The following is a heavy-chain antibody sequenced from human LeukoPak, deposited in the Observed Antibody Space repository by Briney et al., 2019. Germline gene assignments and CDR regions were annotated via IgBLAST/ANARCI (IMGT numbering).Heavy chain of an antibody. J-gene: IGHJ4*02. CDR3: AKDPLPLYCSSTSCSHFDY. CDR2: ISGSGGST. V-gene: IGHV3-23*01. Sequence: GGSLRLSCAASGFTFSSYAMSWVRQAPGKGLEWVSAISGSGGSTYYADSVKGRFTISRDNSKNTLYLQMNSLRAEDTAVYYCAKDPLPLYCSSTSCSHFDYWGQGTLVTVSS. CDR1: GFTFSSYA. D-gene: IGHD2-2*01.